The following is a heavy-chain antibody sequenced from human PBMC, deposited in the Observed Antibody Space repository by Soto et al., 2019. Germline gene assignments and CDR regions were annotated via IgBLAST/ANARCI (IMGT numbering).Heavy chain of an antibody. CDR2: IWYDGSNK. CDR3: ARDQRGYSYGLIGYYFDY. Sequence: GGSLRLSCAASGFTFSSYGMHWVRQAPGRGLEWVAVIWYDGSNKYYADSVKGRFTISRDNSKNTLYLQMNSLRAEDTAVYYCARDQRGYSYGLIGYYFDYWGQGTLVTVS. V-gene: IGHV3-33*01. D-gene: IGHD5-18*01. J-gene: IGHJ4*02. CDR1: GFTFSSYG.